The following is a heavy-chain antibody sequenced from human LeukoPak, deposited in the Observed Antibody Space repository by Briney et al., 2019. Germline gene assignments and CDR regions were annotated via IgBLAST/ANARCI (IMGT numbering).Heavy chain of an antibody. V-gene: IGHV4-4*07. CDR1: AGSIISYY. CDR3: ARDLSGGYADY. D-gene: IGHD4-23*01. J-gene: IGHJ4*02. Sequence: PSETLSFTGTVHAGSIISYYVSWIRQPAGKGLEWIGRVYTSGNTNYNPSLKSRVTMSVDTSKNQFSLNLSSVTAADTAVFVCARDLSGGYADYWGQGTLVTVSS. CDR2: VYTSGNT.